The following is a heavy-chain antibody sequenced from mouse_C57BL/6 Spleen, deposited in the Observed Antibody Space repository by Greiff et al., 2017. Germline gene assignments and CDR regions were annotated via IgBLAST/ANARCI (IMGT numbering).Heavy chain of an antibody. CDR2: IDPSDSYT. D-gene: IGHD1-3*01. CDR3: AALITF. Sequence: QVHVKQPGAELVRPGTSVKLSCKASGYTFTSYWMHWVKQRPGQGLEWIGVIDPSDSYTNYNQKFKGNATLTVDTSSSTAYMQLSSLTSEDSAVYYCAALITFWGQGTTLTVSS. J-gene: IGHJ2*01. V-gene: IGHV1-59*01. CDR1: GYTFTSYW.